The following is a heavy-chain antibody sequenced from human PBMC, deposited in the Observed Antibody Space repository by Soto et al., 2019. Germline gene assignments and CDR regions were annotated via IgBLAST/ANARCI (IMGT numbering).Heavy chain of an antibody. CDR3: AREPNYYGMDV. V-gene: IGHV6-1*01. CDR2: TYYRSKWYN. CDR1: GDSVSSNSAA. Sequence: SQTLSLTCAISGDSVSSNSAAWNWLRQTPSRGLEWLGRTYYRSKWYNEYAVSVKSRITFNPDTSKNQVALQLNSVSPEDTAIYYCAREPNYYGMDVWSQGTTVTVSS. J-gene: IGHJ6*02.